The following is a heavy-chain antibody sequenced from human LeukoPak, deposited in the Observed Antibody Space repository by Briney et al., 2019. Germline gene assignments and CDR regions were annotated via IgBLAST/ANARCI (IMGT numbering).Heavy chain of an antibody. Sequence: YAMTWVRQAPGKGLEWVSAISGSGGSTYYADSVKGRFTISRDNSKNTLYLQMNSLRAEDTAVYYCAMTTVTASYYYGLDVWGQGTTVTVSS. V-gene: IGHV3-23*01. J-gene: IGHJ6*02. CDR1: YA. CDR3: AMTTVTASYYYGLDV. CDR2: ISGSGGST. D-gene: IGHD4-17*01.